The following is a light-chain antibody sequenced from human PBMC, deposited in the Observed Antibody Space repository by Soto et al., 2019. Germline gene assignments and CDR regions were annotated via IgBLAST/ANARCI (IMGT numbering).Light chain of an antibody. V-gene: IGKV3-11*01. CDR2: DAS. CDR1: QSVDTY. Sequence: IVLTQSPATLSLSPGERATLSCRASQSVDTYLAWYQQKPGQAPRLLIYDASNRATGIPARFSGSGSGTNFTLTISSLGPEDFSVYYCQQRTVFGPGTKVDI. CDR3: QQRTV. J-gene: IGKJ3*01.